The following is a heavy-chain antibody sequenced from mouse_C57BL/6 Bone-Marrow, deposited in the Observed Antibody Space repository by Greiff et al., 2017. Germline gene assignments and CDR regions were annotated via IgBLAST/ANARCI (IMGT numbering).Heavy chain of an antibody. D-gene: IGHD2-3*01. J-gene: IGHJ2*01. Sequence: VQLQQSGAELVRPGASVKLSCTASGFNIKDDYIHWVKQRPEQGLEWIGWIDPEIGDTEYASKFQGKATITSDTASNTAYLQLSSLTSDDTAVYYCSSFDGNYFDFWGQGTTLTVSS. V-gene: IGHV14-4*01. CDR3: SSFDGNYFDF. CDR2: IDPEIGDT. CDR1: GFNIKDDY.